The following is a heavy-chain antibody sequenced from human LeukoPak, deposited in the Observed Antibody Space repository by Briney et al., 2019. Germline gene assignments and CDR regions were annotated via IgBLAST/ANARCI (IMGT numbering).Heavy chain of an antibody. V-gene: IGHV3-21*01. CDR3: ARDPYSGSYGDSYYYYMDV. CDR2: ITTSSTYT. J-gene: IGHJ6*03. D-gene: IGHD1-26*01. Sequence: GGSLRLSCAASGFSFSSYNMNWVRQAPGKVLEWVSSITTSSTYTFYADSVKGRFTISRDNAKNSLYLQMNSLRVEDTAVYYCARDPYSGSYGDSYYYYMDVWGKGTTVTISS. CDR1: GFSFSSYN.